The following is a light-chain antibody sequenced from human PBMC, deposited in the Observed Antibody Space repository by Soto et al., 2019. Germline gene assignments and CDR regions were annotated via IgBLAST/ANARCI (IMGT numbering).Light chain of an antibody. CDR2: AAS. CDR3: QQSYSTPIT. CDR1: QSISSY. Sequence: DIQMTQSPSSLSASVGDRVTNTCRASQSISSYLNWYQQKPGKGPKLLIYAASSMKSGVPSRFSGSGSGTDFTLTISSLQPEDFATYYCQQSYSTPITFGQGTRLEI. V-gene: IGKV1-39*01. J-gene: IGKJ5*01.